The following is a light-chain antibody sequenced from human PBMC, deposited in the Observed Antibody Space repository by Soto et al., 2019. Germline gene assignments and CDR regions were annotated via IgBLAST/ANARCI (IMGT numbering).Light chain of an antibody. V-gene: IGKV1-5*03. J-gene: IGKJ1*01. CDR2: KAS. CDR3: QHYNSYSEA. Sequence: DIQMTQSPSTLSGSVGDRVTITCRASQTISSWLAWYQQKPGKAPKLLIYKASTLKSGVPSRFSGSGSGTEFTLTIRSLKPDDFETYYCQHYNSYSEAFGQGTKV. CDR1: QTISSW.